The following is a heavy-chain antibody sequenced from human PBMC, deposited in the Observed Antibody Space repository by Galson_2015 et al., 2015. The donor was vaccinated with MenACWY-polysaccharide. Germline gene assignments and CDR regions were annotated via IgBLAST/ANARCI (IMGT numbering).Heavy chain of an antibody. CDR3: ARGRIAARPAVFY. J-gene: IGHJ4*02. CDR1: GYTFTSYD. D-gene: IGHD6-6*01. Sequence: SVKVSCKASGYTFTSYDINWVRQATGQGLEWMGWMNPNSGNTGYAQKFQGRVTMTRNTSISTAYMELSSLRSEDTAVYYCARGRIAARPAVFYWGQGTLVTVSS. V-gene: IGHV1-8*01. CDR2: MNPNSGNT.